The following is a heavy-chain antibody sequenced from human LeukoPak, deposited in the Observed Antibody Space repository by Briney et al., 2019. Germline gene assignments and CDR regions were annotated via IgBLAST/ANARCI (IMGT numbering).Heavy chain of an antibody. CDR3: ARRSRSVSTPRPRQLVRSGFDY. J-gene: IGHJ4*02. D-gene: IGHD6-13*01. CDR2: IKQDGSRK. V-gene: IGHV3-7*01. Sequence: PGGSLRLFCAASGFTFSYYWMSWVRQAPGKGLEGVADIKQDGSRKYYVDSVRGRFTISRDNAKNSLYLQMNSLRSEDTAVYYCARRSRSVSTPRPRQLVRSGFDYWGQGTLVTVSS. CDR1: GFTFSYYW.